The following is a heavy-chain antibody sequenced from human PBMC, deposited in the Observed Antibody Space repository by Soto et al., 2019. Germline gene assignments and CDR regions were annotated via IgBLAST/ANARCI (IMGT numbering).Heavy chain of an antibody. CDR2: ISYDGSNK. CDR3: ARDHSSGYPLYYFDY. Sequence: QVQLVESGGGVVQPGRSLRLSCAASGFTFSSYAMHWVRQAPGKGLEWVAVISYDGSNKYYADSVKGRFTISRDNSKNALYLQMNSLRAEVTAVYYCARDHSSGYPLYYFDYWGQGTLVTVSS. V-gene: IGHV3-30-3*01. CDR1: GFTFSSYA. D-gene: IGHD3-22*01. J-gene: IGHJ4*02.